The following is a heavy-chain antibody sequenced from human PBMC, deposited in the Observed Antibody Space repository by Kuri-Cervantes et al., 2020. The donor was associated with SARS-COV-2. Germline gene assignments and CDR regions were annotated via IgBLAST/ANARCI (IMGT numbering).Heavy chain of an antibody. D-gene: IGHD2-15*01. J-gene: IGHJ6*02. Sequence: ASVKVSCKVSGYTFINYYMHWVRQAPGQGLEWMGMNNPAGGDTNYAQKFQGRVTMNRDTSTRTVYMELTSLRSEDTAIYYCTRAGDIVVVPYYGMDVWGQGTTVTVSS. CDR1: GYTFINYY. V-gene: IGHV1-46*03. CDR2: NNPAGGDT. CDR3: TRAGDIVVVPYYGMDV.